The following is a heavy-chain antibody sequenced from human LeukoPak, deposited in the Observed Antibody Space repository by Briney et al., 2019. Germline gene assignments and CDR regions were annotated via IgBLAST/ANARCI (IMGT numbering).Heavy chain of an antibody. CDR1: GFTFSSYS. CDR2: ISSSSSYI. D-gene: IGHD3-3*01. Sequence: PGGSLRLSCAASGFTFSSYSMNWVRQAPGKGLEWVSSISSSSSYIYYADSVKGRFTISRDNAKNSLYLQMNSLRAEDTAVYYCARVGLTYYDFWSGQVGFDYWGQGTLVTVSS. V-gene: IGHV3-21*01. J-gene: IGHJ4*02. CDR3: ARVGLTYYDFWSGQVGFDY.